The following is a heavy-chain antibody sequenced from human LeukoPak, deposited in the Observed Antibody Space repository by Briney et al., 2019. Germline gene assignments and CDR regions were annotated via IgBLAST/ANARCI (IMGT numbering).Heavy chain of an antibody. CDR2: INHSGST. CDR3: ARGDYDFWSGYPPPLLD. CDR1: GGSFSGYY. D-gene: IGHD3-3*01. J-gene: IGHJ4*02. Sequence: SETLSLTCAVYGGSFSGYYWSWIRQPPGKWLEWIGEINHSGSTNYNPSLKSRVTISVDTSKNQFSLKLSSVTAADTAVYYCARGDYDFWSGYPPPLLDWGQGTLVTVSS. V-gene: IGHV4-34*01.